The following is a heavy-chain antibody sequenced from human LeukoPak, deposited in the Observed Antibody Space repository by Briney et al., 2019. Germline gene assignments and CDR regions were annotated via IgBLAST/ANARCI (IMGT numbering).Heavy chain of an antibody. CDR3: ARDRAPWSGYGSGSYYNPTLDY. Sequence: SVKVSCKASGGTFSSYAISWVRQAPGQGLEWMGGIIPIFGTANYAQKFQGRVTITTDESTSTAYMELSSLRSEDTAVYYCARDRAPWSGYGSGSYYNPTLDYWGQGTLVTVSS. CDR1: GGTFSSYA. D-gene: IGHD3-10*01. J-gene: IGHJ4*02. V-gene: IGHV1-69*05. CDR2: IIPIFGTA.